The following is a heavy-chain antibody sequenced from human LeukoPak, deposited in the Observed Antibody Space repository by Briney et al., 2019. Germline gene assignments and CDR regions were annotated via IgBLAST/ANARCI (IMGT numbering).Heavy chain of an antibody. Sequence: SETLSLTCAVYGGSFSGYYWSWIRQPPGKGLEWIGEINHSGSTNYNPSLKSRVTISVDTSKNQFSLKLSSATAADTAVYYCARGNHYDSSGYYLGDYFDYWGQGTLVTVSS. V-gene: IGHV4-34*01. CDR1: GGSFSGYY. CDR3: ARGNHYDSSGYYLGDYFDY. J-gene: IGHJ4*02. CDR2: INHSGST. D-gene: IGHD3-22*01.